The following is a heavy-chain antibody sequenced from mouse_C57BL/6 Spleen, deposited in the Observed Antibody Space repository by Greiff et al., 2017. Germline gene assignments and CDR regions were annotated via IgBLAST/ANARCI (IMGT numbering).Heavy chain of an antibody. CDR3: GYGNYEGFAY. V-gene: IGHV1-9*01. CDR1: GYTFTGYW. J-gene: IGHJ3*01. CDR2: ILPGSGST. Sequence: QVQLQQSGAELMKPGASVKLSCKATGYTFTGYWIEWVKQRPGHGLEWIGEILPGSGSTNYNEKFKGKATFTADTSSNTAYMQLSSLTTGDSAIYYCGYGNYEGFAYWGQGTLGTVSA. D-gene: IGHD2-1*01.